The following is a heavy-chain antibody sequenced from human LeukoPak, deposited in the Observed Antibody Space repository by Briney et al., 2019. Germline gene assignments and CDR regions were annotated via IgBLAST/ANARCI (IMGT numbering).Heavy chain of an antibody. CDR3: AKDSGSYYFDY. CDR2: ISYDGSNK. Sequence: GGSLRLSCAASGFTFSSYAMYWVRQAPGKGLEWVAVISYDGSNKNYVDSVKGRFTISRDNSKNTLYLQMNSLRAEDTAVYYCAKDSGSYYFDYWGQGTLVTVSS. V-gene: IGHV3-30-3*01. J-gene: IGHJ4*02. CDR1: GFTFSSYA. D-gene: IGHD1-26*01.